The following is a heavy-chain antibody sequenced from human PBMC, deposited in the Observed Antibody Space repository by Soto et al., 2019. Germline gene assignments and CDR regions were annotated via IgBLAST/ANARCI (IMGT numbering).Heavy chain of an antibody. Sequence: ASVKVSCKASGFTFTSSAVQWVRQARGQRLEWIGWIVVGSGNTNYAQKFQERVTITRDMSTSTAYMELSSLRSEDTAVYYCAAVGYYDSSGHYYGRAFDIWGQGTMVTVSS. CDR2: IVVGSGNT. CDR1: GFTFTSSA. CDR3: AAVGYYDSSGHYYGRAFDI. V-gene: IGHV1-58*01. D-gene: IGHD3-22*01. J-gene: IGHJ3*02.